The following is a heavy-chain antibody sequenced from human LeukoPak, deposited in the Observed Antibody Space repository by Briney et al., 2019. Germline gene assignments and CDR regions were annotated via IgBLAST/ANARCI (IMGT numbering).Heavy chain of an antibody. CDR1: GGSISSSSYY. CDR2: IYYSGST. V-gene: IGHV4-39*07. Sequence: SETLSLTCTVSGGSISSSSYYWGWIRQPPGKGLEWIGSIYYSGSTYYNPSLKSRVTISVDTSKNQFSLKLSSVTAADTAVYYCAKDKIVGGSEWELLTHWGQGTLVTVSS. CDR3: AKDKIVGGSEWELLTH. D-gene: IGHD1-26*01. J-gene: IGHJ4*02.